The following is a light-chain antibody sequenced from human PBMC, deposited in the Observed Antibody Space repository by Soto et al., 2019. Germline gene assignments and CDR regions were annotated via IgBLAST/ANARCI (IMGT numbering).Light chain of an antibody. J-gene: IGKJ1*01. CDR1: DDITNY. Sequence: GDRVTVTCRASDDITNYLAWYQQKPGRAPNLLIYDISTLQSGVPSRFSGSGSGTEFTLTITSLQPDDFATYYCQHYNPYSGPFGQGTKVDIK. V-gene: IGKV1-9*01. CDR3: QHYNPYSGP. CDR2: DIS.